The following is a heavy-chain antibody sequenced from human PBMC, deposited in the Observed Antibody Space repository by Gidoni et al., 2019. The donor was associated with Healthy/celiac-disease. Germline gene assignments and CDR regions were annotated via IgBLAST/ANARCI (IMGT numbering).Heavy chain of an antibody. D-gene: IGHD2-2*01. J-gene: IGHJ4*02. CDR2: IRWNSGSI. CDR3: AKDIAHYQLLLSY. Sequence: EVQLVASGGGLVQPGRSLRLSCAASGFPFDDYARHWVRQAPGTGLEWVSGIRWNSGSIGYADSVKGRFTISRDNAKNSLYLQMNSLRAEDTALYYCAKDIAHYQLLLSYWGQGTLVTVSS. V-gene: IGHV3-9*01. CDR1: GFPFDDYA.